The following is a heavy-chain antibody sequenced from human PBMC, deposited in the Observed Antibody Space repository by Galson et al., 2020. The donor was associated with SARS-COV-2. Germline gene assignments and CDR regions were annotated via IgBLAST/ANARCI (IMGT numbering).Heavy chain of an antibody. J-gene: IGHJ4*02. CDR2: ISSSSSYI. D-gene: IGHD3-9*01. CDR1: GFSFSTYA. CDR3: ATYPEGDYDVMTVYFPFDH. V-gene: IGHV3-21*01. Sequence: GESLKISCAASGFSFSTYAMNWVRQAPGKGLEWISFISSSSSYIYYADSVKGRFTISRDNARNSLYLLMDSLRAEDTAVYYCATYPEGDYDVMTVYFPFDHWGQGILVSVSS.